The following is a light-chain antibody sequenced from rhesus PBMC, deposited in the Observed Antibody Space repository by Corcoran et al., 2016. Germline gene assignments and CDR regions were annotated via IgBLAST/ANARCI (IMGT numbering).Light chain of an antibody. Sequence: DIQMTQSPSSLSASIGDTVTITCRASQGIYSWLAWYQQKPGKAPNLLIYKAASLQSGVPSRFRGSGSGTDFTLTSSGLQSEDFSTYYCQQYSTRPPTFGQGTKVEIK. V-gene: IGKV1-22*01. CDR2: KAA. CDR3: QQYSTRPPT. CDR1: QGIYSW. J-gene: IGKJ1*01.